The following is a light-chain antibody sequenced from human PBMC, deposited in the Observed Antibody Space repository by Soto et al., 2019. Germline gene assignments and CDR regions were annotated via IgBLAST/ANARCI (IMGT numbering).Light chain of an antibody. CDR3: QQYGSSPLIT. CDR1: QRLRAGY. V-gene: IGKV3-20*01. CDR2: GVA. J-gene: IGKJ5*01. Sequence: EIVLTQSPGTLSLSRGQRATLSCRGSQRLRAGYISWYQQKPCQAPNFLIYGVASMATGIPDRFSGSGSGTDFTLTISRLEPEDFAVYHCQQYGSSPLITFGQGTRLEIK.